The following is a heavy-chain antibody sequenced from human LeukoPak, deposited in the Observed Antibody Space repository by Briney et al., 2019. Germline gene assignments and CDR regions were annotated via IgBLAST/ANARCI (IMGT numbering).Heavy chain of an antibody. V-gene: IGHV1-69*04. J-gene: IGHJ6*04. Sequence: SVKVSCKASGGAFSSYTINWLRQAPGQGLEWMGRIIAILDITNYAQKFQGRVTITADKSTSTAYMELSSLRSEDTAVYYCARDLGDRDEDWGKGTTVTVSS. CDR3: ARDLGDRDED. CDR2: IIAILDIT. D-gene: IGHD3-10*01. CDR1: GGAFSSYT.